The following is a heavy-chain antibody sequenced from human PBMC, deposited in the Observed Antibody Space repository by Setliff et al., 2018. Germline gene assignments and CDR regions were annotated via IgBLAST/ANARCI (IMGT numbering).Heavy chain of an antibody. Sequence: SETLSLTCTVSGGSISSYYWSWIRQPPGKGLEWIGPIYIGGSANYNPSLKSRVTMSIDTSKNQFSLKLNSVTAADTAVYYCARDLIPVTYYYDSSGYSGAFDIWGQGTMVTVSS. CDR3: ARDLIPVTYYYDSSGYSGAFDI. J-gene: IGHJ3*02. CDR1: GGSISSYY. V-gene: IGHV4-4*07. D-gene: IGHD3-22*01. CDR2: IYIGGSA.